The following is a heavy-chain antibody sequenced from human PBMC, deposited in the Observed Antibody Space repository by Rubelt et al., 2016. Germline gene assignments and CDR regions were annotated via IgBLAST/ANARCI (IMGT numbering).Heavy chain of an antibody. V-gene: IGHV4-39*07. J-gene: IGHJ4*02. Sequence: QLQLQESGPGLVKPSETLSLTCTVSGGSISSSSYYWGWIRQPPGKGLEWIGSIYYSGSTYYNPSLSSRVTISVDTSKNQFSLKLSSVTAADTAVYYCARGPLYSSGYLLDYWGQGTLVTVSS. CDR3: ARGPLYSSGYLLDY. CDR2: IYYSGST. D-gene: IGHD3-22*01. CDR1: GGSISSSSYY.